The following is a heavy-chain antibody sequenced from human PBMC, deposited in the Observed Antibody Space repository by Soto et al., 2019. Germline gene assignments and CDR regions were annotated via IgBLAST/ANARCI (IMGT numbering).Heavy chain of an antibody. V-gene: IGHV4-30-4*01. Sequence: QVQLQESGPGLVKPSQTLSLTCTVSGGSISSGDYYWNWIRQPPGKGLTWIGSIYFSGTTYYSPSLKSRGIISVGTSKNQFSLELSSMTAADSAVYYCARVDPGACSSTSCSDAFDIWGQGTLVAVSS. CDR1: GGSISSGDYY. J-gene: IGHJ3*02. CDR2: IYFSGTT. CDR3: ARVDPGACSSTSCSDAFDI. D-gene: IGHD2-2*01.